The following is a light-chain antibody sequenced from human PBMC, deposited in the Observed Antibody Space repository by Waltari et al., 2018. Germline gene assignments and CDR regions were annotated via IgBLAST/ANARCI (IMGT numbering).Light chain of an antibody. CDR3: QQYNNWPPGT. Sequence: ETVVTQSPATLSVSPGERATLSCRTSQSIGSKLAWYQQKPGQAPRLLIYGASIRATGIPARFSGSWSETEFTLTISSLQSEDFAVYYCQQYNNWPPGTFGQGTKVEI. V-gene: IGKV3-15*01. J-gene: IGKJ1*01. CDR1: QSIGSK. CDR2: GAS.